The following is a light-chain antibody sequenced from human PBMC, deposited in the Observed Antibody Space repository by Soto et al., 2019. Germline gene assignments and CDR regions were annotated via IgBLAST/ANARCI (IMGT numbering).Light chain of an antibody. V-gene: IGKV3-15*01. CDR2: GVS. Sequence: ERIMTQSPATLSVSPGESATLSCRASQSVSSNLAWYQQKPGQAPRLLIYGVSTRATGIPARFSGSGSETKFTLTISSLQSEDFAVYYCQQYNNWPPLNFGGGTKGDIK. CDR1: QSVSSN. CDR3: QQYNNWPPLN. J-gene: IGKJ4*01.